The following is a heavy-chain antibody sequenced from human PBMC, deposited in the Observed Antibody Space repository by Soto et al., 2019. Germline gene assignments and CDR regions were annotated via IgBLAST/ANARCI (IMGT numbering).Heavy chain of an antibody. CDR3: ARGYYDFWSRDTNWFDP. D-gene: IGHD3-3*01. V-gene: IGHV1-3*01. CDR2: INAGNGNT. J-gene: IGHJ5*02. Sequence: QVQLVQSGAEVKKPGASVKVSCKASGYTFTSYAMHWVRQAPGQRLEWMGWINAGNGNTKYSQKFQGRVTITRDTSASTAYMELSSLRSEDTAVYYCARGYYDFWSRDTNWFDPWGQGTLVTVSS. CDR1: GYTFTSYA.